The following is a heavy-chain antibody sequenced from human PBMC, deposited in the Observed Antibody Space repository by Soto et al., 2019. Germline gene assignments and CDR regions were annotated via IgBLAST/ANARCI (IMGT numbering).Heavy chain of an antibody. CDR3: ASYCSGGSCYGRGFDP. CDR2: IKQDGSEK. Sequence: PGGSLRLSCAASGFTFSSYWMNWVRQAPGKGLEWVANIKQDGSEKYYVDSVKGRFTISRDNAKNSLYLQMNSLRAEDTAVYYCASYCSGGSCYGRGFDPWGQGTLVTVSS. J-gene: IGHJ5*02. V-gene: IGHV3-7*01. CDR1: GFTFSSYW. D-gene: IGHD2-15*01.